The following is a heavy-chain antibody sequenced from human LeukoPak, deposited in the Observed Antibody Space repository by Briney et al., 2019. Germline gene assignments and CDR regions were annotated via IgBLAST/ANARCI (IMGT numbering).Heavy chain of an antibody. D-gene: IGHD1-26*01. CDR1: GFTFSSYG. V-gene: IGHV3-33*08. CDR2: IWYGGSNK. CDR3: ARSYQWEPGDY. Sequence: GGSLRLSCAASGFTFSSYGMHWVRQAPGKGLEWVAVIWYGGSNKYYADSVKGRFTISRDNSKNTLYLQMNSLRAEDTAVYYCARSYQWEPGDYWGQGTLVTVSS. J-gene: IGHJ4*02.